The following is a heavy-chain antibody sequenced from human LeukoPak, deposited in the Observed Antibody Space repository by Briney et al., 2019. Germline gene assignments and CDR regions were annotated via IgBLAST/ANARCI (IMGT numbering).Heavy chain of an antibody. CDR1: GGTFSSYA. CDR2: IIPIFGTA. D-gene: IGHD6-19*01. CDR3: ASDRSLGLAVAGPLGY. V-gene: IGHV1-69*13. J-gene: IGHJ4*02. Sequence: ASVTVSCTASGGTFSSYAISWVRQAPGQGLEWMGGIIPIFGTANYAQKFQGRVTITADESTSTAYVELSSLRSEDTAVYYCASDRSLGLAVAGPLGYWGQGTLVTVSS.